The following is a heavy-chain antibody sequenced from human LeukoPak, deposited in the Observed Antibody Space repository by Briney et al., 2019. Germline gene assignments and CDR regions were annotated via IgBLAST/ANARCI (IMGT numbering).Heavy chain of an antibody. V-gene: IGHV4-34*01. CDR2: INHSGST. CDR1: GGSFSGYY. D-gene: IGHD2-15*01. CDR3: ARGVELGYCSGGSCSNDY. Sequence: SETLSLTCAVYGGSFSGYYWSWLRQPPGKGLEWIVEINHSGSTNYNPSLKSRVTISVDTSNNQFSLKLSSVTAADTAVYYCARGVELGYCSGGSCSNDYWGQGTLVTVSS. J-gene: IGHJ4*02.